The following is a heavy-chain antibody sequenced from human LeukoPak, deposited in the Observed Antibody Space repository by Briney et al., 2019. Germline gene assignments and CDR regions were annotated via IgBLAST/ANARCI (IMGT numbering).Heavy chain of an antibody. J-gene: IGHJ4*02. CDR1: GFTFDDYA. CDR3: AKDQFPDILTGYSSPSLDY. CDR2: ISWNSGSI. V-gene: IGHV3-9*01. D-gene: IGHD3-9*01. Sequence: GGSLRLSCAASGFTFDDYAMHWVRQAPGKGLEWVSGISWNSGSIGYADSVKGRFTISRDNAKNSLYLQMNSLRAEDTALYYCAKDQFPDILTGYSSPSLDYWGQGTLVTVSS.